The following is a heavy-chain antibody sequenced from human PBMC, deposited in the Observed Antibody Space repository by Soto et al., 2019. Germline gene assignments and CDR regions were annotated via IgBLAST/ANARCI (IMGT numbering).Heavy chain of an antibody. CDR3: ARGDLTAIDY. D-gene: IGHD2-21*02. V-gene: IGHV3-74*01. CDR1: GFTFSSYW. CDR2: INSDGSST. J-gene: IGHJ4*02. Sequence: EVQLVESGGGLVQPGGSLRLSCAASGFTFSSYWMHWVRQAPGKGLVWVSRINSDGSSTRYADSVKGRFTISRDNAKNTLYLHINSLRAEDTAVYYCARGDLTAIDYWGQGTLVPVSS.